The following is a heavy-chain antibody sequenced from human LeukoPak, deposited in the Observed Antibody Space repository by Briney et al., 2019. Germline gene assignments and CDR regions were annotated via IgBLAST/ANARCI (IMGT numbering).Heavy chain of an antibody. Sequence: SQTLSLTCAISVDSVSSKSGAWNWIRQSPARGLEWLGRTYYSSKWYNDYAVSVKSRITINPDTSKNQFSLQLNSVTPEDTAVYYCARDPITAAGRFDPWGQGTLVTVSS. CDR3: ARDPITAAGRFDP. D-gene: IGHD6-13*01. V-gene: IGHV6-1*01. CDR1: VDSVSSKSGA. CDR2: TYYSSKWYN. J-gene: IGHJ5*02.